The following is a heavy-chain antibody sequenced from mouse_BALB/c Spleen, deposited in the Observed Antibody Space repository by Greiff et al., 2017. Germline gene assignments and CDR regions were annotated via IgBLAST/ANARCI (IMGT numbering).Heavy chain of an antibody. J-gene: IGHJ2*01. CDR2: ISSGGSYT. CDR3: ARQTTVAQYYFDY. CDR1: GFTFSSYG. Sequence: DVHLVESGGDLVKPGGSLKLSCAASGFTFSSYGMSWVRQTPDKRLEWVATISSGGSYTYYPDSVKGRFTISRDNAKNTLYLQMSSLKSEDTAMYYCARQTTVAQYYFDYWGQGTTLTVSS. D-gene: IGHD1-1*01. V-gene: IGHV5-6*01.